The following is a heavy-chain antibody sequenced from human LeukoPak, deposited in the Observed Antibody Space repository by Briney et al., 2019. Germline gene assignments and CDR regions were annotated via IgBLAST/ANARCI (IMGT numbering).Heavy chain of an antibody. V-gene: IGHV3-30*14. CDR2: MSHSGTSI. CDR3: ATDLRYGSNFFFQY. Sequence: GGSLRLSCAASGFTFNTYIMHWVRHSPGKGLEWVAVMSHSGTSIDYADSVKGRFTISRDNSKNTLYLQMNGLQTDDTAVYYCATDLRYGSNFFFQYWGLGTLVAVSS. CDR1: GFTFNTYI. J-gene: IGHJ4*02. D-gene: IGHD5-18*01.